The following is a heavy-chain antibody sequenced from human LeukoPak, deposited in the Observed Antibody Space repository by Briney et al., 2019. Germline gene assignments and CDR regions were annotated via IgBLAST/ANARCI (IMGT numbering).Heavy chain of an antibody. CDR2: IYYSGST. D-gene: IGHD5-18*01. CDR1: GGSVSSGSYY. Sequence: SETLSLTCTVSGGSVSSGSYYWSWIRQPPGKGLEWIGYIYYSGSTNYNHSLKSRVTISVDTSKNQFSLKLSSVTAADTAVYYCARGGSYSFPFYFDYWGQGTLVTVSS. V-gene: IGHV4-61*01. CDR3: ARGGSYSFPFYFDY. J-gene: IGHJ4*02.